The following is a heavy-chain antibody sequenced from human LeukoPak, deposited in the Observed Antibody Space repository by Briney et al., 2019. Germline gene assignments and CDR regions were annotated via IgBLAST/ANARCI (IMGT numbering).Heavy chain of an antibody. CDR2: IYPGDSDT. V-gene: IGHV5-51*01. CDR1: GYNFGTYW. Sequence: GESLKVSCKGSGYNFGTYWIGWVRPMPGKGLEWMGTIYPGDSDTTYSPSFQGQVTISADKSISTAYLQWSSLKASDTAMYYRARREVATYYFDWWGQGTLVTVSS. J-gene: IGHJ4*02. D-gene: IGHD5-12*01. CDR3: ARREVATYYFDW.